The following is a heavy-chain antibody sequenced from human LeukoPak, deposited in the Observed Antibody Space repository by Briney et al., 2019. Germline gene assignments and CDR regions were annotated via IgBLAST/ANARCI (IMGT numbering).Heavy chain of an antibody. Sequence: PGGSLRLSCAASGFTFSTYSINWVRQAPGKGLEWVSSIDSSSTYIYYADSVKGRFTISRDNAKNSLYLQMNSLRAEDTAVYYCARVTNGGYDSGNFDYWGQGTLVTVSS. CDR2: IDSSSTYI. CDR1: GFTFSTYS. J-gene: IGHJ4*02. CDR3: ARVTNGGYDSGNFDY. V-gene: IGHV3-21*01. D-gene: IGHD5-12*01.